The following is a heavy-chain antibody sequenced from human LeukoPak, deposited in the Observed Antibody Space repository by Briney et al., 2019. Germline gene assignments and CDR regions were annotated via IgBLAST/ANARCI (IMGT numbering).Heavy chain of an antibody. V-gene: IGHV1-69*04. Sequence: SVKVSCKASGGTFSSYAISWVRQAPGQGLEWMGRIIPILGIANYAQKFQGRVTITADKSTSTAYMELSSLRSEDTAVYCCARWVGGWYETQYGMDVWGQGTTVTVSS. J-gene: IGHJ6*02. CDR3: ARWVGGWYETQYGMDV. CDR2: IIPILGIA. D-gene: IGHD6-19*01. CDR1: GGTFSSYA.